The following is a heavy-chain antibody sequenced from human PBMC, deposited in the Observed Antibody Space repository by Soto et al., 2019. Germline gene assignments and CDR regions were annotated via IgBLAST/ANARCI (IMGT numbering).Heavy chain of an antibody. Sequence: SETLSLTCTVSGGSISSGGYYWSWIRQHPGKGLEWIGYIYYSGSTYYNPSLKSRVTISVDTSKNQFSLKLSSVTAADTAVYYCARYAYYDILTGLMGNWSDPWGQGTLVTVSS. V-gene: IGHV4-31*03. CDR2: IYYSGST. J-gene: IGHJ5*02. CDR3: ARYAYYDILTGLMGNWSDP. CDR1: GGSISSGGYY. D-gene: IGHD3-9*01.